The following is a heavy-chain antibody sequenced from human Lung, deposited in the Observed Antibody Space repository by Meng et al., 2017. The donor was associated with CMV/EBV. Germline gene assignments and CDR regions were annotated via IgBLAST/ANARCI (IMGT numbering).Heavy chain of an antibody. J-gene: IGHJ4*02. V-gene: IGHV3-15*01. CDR2: IKRNTDGGTR. CDR3: TTAGANYEPDC. Sequence: SCAASGFTFSNAWMSWVRQAPGKGLEWVGRIKRNTDGGTRDHAAPVRGRFTISRDDSKNTLYLQMNSLTTEDTAVYYCTTAGANYEPDCWGQGTXV. D-gene: IGHD3-22*01. CDR1: GFTFSNAW.